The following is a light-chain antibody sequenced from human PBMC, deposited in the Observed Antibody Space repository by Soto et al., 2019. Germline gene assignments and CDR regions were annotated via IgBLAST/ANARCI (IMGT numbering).Light chain of an antibody. CDR1: SSDVGGYNY. V-gene: IGLV2-11*01. J-gene: IGLJ1*01. CDR2: DVS. CDR3: CSYTRSCTYV. Sequence: QSALTQPRSVSGSPGQSVTISCTGTSSDVGGYNYVSWYQQHPGKAPKLMIYDVSKRPSGVPDRFSGSKSGNTASLTISGLQAEDEADYYCCSYTRSCTYVFGTGTKLTVL.